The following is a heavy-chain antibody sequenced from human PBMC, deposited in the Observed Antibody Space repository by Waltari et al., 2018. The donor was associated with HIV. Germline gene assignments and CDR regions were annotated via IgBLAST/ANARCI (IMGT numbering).Heavy chain of an antibody. CDR1: GGSVSSRDYY. Sequence: QVQLQESGPGLVKPSQTLSLTCTVSGGSVSSRDYYWNWIRPPPGKGLEWIGYIYYNGNTYDNPSLKSRLTISLDRSKSQFSLKLSAVTAADTAVYYCARSHHDYYDSSGYYRGAFDIWGQGTMVPVSS. J-gene: IGHJ3*02. V-gene: IGHV4-30-4*08. D-gene: IGHD3-22*01. CDR3: ARSHHDYYDSSGYYRGAFDI. CDR2: IYYNGNT.